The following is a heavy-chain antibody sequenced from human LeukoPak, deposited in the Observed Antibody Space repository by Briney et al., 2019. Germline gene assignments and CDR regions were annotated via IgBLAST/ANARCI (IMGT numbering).Heavy chain of an antibody. CDR1: GGSISSSNW. Sequence: SGTLSLTCSVSGGSISSSNWWSWVRQPPGKGLEWIGEIYHSGSTNYNPSLKSRVTILVDKSKNQFSLKLTSVTAADTAVYHCARARGRWLQFNFWGQGTLATVSS. V-gene: IGHV4-4*02. CDR2: IYHSGST. J-gene: IGHJ4*02. CDR3: ARARGRWLQFNF. D-gene: IGHD5-24*01.